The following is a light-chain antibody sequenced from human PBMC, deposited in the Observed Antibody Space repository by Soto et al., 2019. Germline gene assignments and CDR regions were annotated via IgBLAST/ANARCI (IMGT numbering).Light chain of an antibody. V-gene: IGKV3-20*01. CDR1: QSVSSSY. J-gene: IGKJ1*01. CDR3: QQYDSSPRT. CDR2: GAS. Sequence: EIVLRQSPGTLSLSTGERATLSCRASQSVSSSYLSWYQQKPGQAPRLLIYGASSRPTGIPDRFSGSGSGTDFTLTINRLEPEDFAVYYCQQYDSSPRTFGQGTKVDI.